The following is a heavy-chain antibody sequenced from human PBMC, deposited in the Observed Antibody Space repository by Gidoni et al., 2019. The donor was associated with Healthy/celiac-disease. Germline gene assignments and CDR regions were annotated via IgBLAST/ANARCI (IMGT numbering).Heavy chain of an antibody. CDR3: AKGYDSSGIFDY. V-gene: IGHV3-23*04. CDR2: ISGSGCST. D-gene: IGHD3-22*01. J-gene: IGHJ4*02. CDR1: GFPFSRSA. Sequence: EVQLVESGGGLVQPGGSLRLSCADPGFPFSRSALSWVRQAPGKGLEWVSAISGSGCSTYYADSVKGRFTISRDNSKNTLYLQMNSLRAEDTAVYYCAKGYDSSGIFDYWGQGTLVTVSS.